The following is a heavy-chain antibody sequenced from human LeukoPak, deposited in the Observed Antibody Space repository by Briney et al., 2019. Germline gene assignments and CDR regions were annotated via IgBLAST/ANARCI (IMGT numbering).Heavy chain of an antibody. V-gene: IGHV3-7*03. CDR1: GFTFSTYW. J-gene: IGHJ4*02. CDR2: IKPDGSEK. D-gene: IGHD3-16*01. CDR3: ARENYFSFDY. Sequence: GGSLRLSRAASGFTFSTYWMTWVRQAPGKGLEWVANIKPDGSEKYYVDSVKGRCTISRDNIRNSLDLQMNSLRAEDTAVYYCARENYFSFDYWGQGALVTVSS.